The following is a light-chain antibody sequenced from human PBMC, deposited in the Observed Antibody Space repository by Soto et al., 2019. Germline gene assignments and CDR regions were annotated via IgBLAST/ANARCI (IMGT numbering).Light chain of an antibody. J-gene: IGKJ1*01. CDR3: QQYQSYFWT. Sequence: EIVLTQSPGTLSLSPGERATLSCRASQSVSSSYLAWYQQKPGQAPRLLIYGASSRATGIPDRFSGSGSGTDFTLTISRLEPEDFATYYCQQYQSYFWTFGQGTKVDVK. CDR1: QSVSSSY. CDR2: GAS. V-gene: IGKV3-20*01.